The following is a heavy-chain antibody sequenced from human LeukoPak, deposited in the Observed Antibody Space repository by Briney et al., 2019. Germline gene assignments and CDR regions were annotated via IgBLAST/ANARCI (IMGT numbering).Heavy chain of an antibody. CDR2: IYTSGSS. J-gene: IGHJ6*03. D-gene: IGHD6-19*01. CDR1: GGSISSYY. CDR3: ARERIAVAGTLSLFYYYYYLDV. Sequence: PSETLSLTCTVSGGSISSYYWSWIRQPAGKGLEWIGRIYTSGSSNYNPSLKSRVTMSVDTSKNQFSLKLSSVTAADTAVYYCARERIAVAGTLSLFYYYYYLDVWGKETTVTVS. V-gene: IGHV4-4*07.